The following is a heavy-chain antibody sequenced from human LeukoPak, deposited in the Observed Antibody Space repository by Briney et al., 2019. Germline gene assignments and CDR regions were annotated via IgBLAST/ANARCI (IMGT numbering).Heavy chain of an antibody. CDR3: AKSRGSGTGSYFDY. CDR2: ISGSGGST. D-gene: IGHD2-15*01. V-gene: IGHV3-23*01. J-gene: IGHJ4*02. Sequence: GGSLRLSCAASGFSFSNYGMSRVRQAPGKGLEWVSAISGSGGSTYYADSVKGRFTISRDNSKNTLYLQMNSLRAEDTAVYYCAKSRGSGTGSYFDYWGQGTLVTVSS. CDR1: GFSFSNYG.